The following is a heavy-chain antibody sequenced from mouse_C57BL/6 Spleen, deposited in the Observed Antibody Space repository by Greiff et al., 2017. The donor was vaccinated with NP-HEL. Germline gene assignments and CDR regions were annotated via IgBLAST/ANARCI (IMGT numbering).Heavy chain of an antibody. D-gene: IGHD2-4*01. Sequence: QVQLQQPGAELVMPGASVKLSCKASGYTFTSYWMHWVKQRPGQGLEWIGEIDPSDSYTNYNQKFKGKSTVTVDKSYSTAYMQLSSLTSEDPAVCYCARKSDYEYLDYWGQGTTLTVSS. V-gene: IGHV1-69*01. CDR1: GYTFTSYW. J-gene: IGHJ2*01. CDR3: ARKSDYEYLDY. CDR2: IDPSDSYT.